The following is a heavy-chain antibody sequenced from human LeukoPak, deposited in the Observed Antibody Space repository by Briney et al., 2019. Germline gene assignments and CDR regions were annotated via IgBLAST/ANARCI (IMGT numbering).Heavy chain of an antibody. D-gene: IGHD1-1*01. V-gene: IGHV4-39*07. CDR1: GGSISSSSYY. CDR3: ASSTSNWFDP. CDR2: IYYSGST. J-gene: IGHJ5*02. Sequence: SETLSLTCTVSGGSISSSSYYWGWIRQPPGKGLEWIGSIYYSGSTYYNPSLKSRVTISVDTSKNQFSLKLSSVTAADTAVYYCASSTSNWFDPWGQGTLVTVSS.